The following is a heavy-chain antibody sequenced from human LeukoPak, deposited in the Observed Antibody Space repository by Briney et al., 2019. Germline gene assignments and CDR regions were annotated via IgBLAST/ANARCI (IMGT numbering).Heavy chain of an antibody. CDR1: GYSFTNYW. CDR3: ARLGGVYHTDRYFDY. V-gene: IGHV5-51*01. Sequence: GESLKISCEGSGYSFTNYWNGWVRQMPGKGLEWMGIIYPGDSDTRYSPSFQGQVTISADKSISTAYLQWSSLKASDTAMFYCARLGGVYHTDRYFDYWGQGALVTVSS. CDR2: IYPGDSDT. J-gene: IGHJ4*02. D-gene: IGHD3-16*01.